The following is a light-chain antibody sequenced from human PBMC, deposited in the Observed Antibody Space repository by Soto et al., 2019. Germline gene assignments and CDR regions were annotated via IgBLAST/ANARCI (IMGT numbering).Light chain of an antibody. J-gene: IGKJ1*01. CDR2: DAS. CDR1: QSISSW. Sequence: DIQMTQSPSTLSASVGDRVTITCRASQSISSWLAWYQQKPGKAPKLLIYDASSLESGVPSRFSGSGSGTEFTLTISGLQPGDFATYYCQQYNSYRTFGQGTKVDIK. CDR3: QQYNSYRT. V-gene: IGKV1-5*01.